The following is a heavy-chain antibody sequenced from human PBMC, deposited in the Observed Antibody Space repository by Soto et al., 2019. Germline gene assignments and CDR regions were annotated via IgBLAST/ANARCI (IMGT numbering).Heavy chain of an antibody. V-gene: IGHV3-48*02. CDR3: AREGGRHCSPSRCYNAFDI. J-gene: IGHJ3*02. D-gene: IGHD2-15*01. CDR1: GFPFSAFS. Sequence: WGSLRLSCASSGFPFSAFSMNWVRQAPGKGLEWVAYISSSGSTIYYADSVKGRFTISRDNAKTSLYLQMDSLRDEDTAVYYCAREGGRHCSPSRCYNAFDIWGQGTTVTVSS. CDR2: ISSSGSTI.